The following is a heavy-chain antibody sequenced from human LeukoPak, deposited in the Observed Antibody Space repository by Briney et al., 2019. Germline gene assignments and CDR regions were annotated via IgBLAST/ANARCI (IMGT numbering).Heavy chain of an antibody. V-gene: IGHV4-59*08. CDR1: GASMSDYY. D-gene: IGHD3-9*01. J-gene: IGHJ4*02. CDR3: VRRVRYFGQNDY. Sequence: SETLSLTCTVSGASMSDYYWSWIRQPPGKGLEWIGYIYYTGSTNYNPSLKSRVTMSVDSSKNQISLKLSSVTAADSAVYYCVRRVRYFGQNDYWGQGTLVTVSS. CDR2: IYYTGST.